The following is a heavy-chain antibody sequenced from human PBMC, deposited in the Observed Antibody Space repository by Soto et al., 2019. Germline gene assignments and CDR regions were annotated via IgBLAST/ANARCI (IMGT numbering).Heavy chain of an antibody. V-gene: IGHV1-3*01. D-gene: IGHD3-10*01. CDR3: ARGGGGSGSYYRYYYYGMDV. CDR2: INAGNGNT. Sequence: ASVKVSCKASGYTFTSYAMHWVRQAPGQRLEWMGWINAGNGNTKYSQKFQGRVTITRDTSASTAYMELSSLRSEDTAVYYCARGGGGSGSYYRYYYYGMDVWGQGTTVTVSS. J-gene: IGHJ6*02. CDR1: GYTFTSYA.